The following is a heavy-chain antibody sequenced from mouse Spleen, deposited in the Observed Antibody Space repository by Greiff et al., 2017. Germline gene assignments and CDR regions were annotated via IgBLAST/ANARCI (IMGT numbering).Heavy chain of an antibody. CDR3: ARLFYYGYHYAMDY. D-gene: IGHD2-2*01. CDR1: GYAFSSSW. Sequence: QVQLQQSGPELVKPGASVKISCKASGYAFSSSWMNWVKQRPGKGLEWIGRIYPGDGDTNYNGKFKGKATLTADKSSSTAYMQLSSLTSEDSAVYFCARLFYYGYHYAMDYWGRGTSVTVSS. J-gene: IGHJ4*01. V-gene: IGHV1-82*01. CDR2: IYPGDGDT.